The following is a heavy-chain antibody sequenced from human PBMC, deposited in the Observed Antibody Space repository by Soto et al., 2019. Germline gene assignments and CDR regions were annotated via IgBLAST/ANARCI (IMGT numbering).Heavy chain of an antibody. J-gene: IGHJ4*02. D-gene: IGHD3-22*01. CDR1: GFTFTSSA. Sequence: ASVKVSCKASGFTFTSSAVQWVRQARGQRLEWIGWIVVGSGNTNYAQKFQERVTITRDMSTSTAYMELSSLRSEDTAVYYCAADSKYYYDSSGYYYFDYWGQGTLVTVSS. CDR2: IVVGSGNT. V-gene: IGHV1-58*01. CDR3: AADSKYYYDSSGYYYFDY.